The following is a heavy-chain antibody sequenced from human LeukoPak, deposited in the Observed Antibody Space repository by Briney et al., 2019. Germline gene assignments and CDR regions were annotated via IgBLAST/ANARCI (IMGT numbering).Heavy chain of an antibody. CDR3: TTYYYGSGSN. CDR1: GFTFSNSW. Sequence: GGSLRLSSAASGFTFSNSWMSWVREAPGKGLEWVGRIKSKTDGGTTDHAAPVKGRFTISRDDAKNTLYLQMNSLKTEDTAVYYCTTYYYGSGSNWGQGTLVTVSS. V-gene: IGHV3-15*01. J-gene: IGHJ4*02. CDR2: IKSKTDGGTT. D-gene: IGHD3-10*01.